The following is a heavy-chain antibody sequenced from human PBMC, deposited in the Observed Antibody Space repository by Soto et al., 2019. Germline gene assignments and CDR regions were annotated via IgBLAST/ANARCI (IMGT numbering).Heavy chain of an antibody. CDR1: GYTFTTYG. Sequence: ASVKVSCKASGYTFTTYGISWVRQAPGQGLEWMGWISAYNDNTNYTQKLQGRVTMTTDTSTSTAYMELRNLRSDDTAVYYCTRDRDRREFRYWGQGTLVTVSS. V-gene: IGHV1-18*01. D-gene: IGHD3-10*01. J-gene: IGHJ4*02. CDR2: ISAYNDNT. CDR3: TRDRDRREFRY.